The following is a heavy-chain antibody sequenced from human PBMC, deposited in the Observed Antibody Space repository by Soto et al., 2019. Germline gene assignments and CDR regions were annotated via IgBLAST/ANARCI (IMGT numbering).Heavy chain of an antibody. D-gene: IGHD1-1*01. CDR1: GFTFSSYS. Sequence: EVQLVESGGGLVKPGGSLRLSCAASGFTFSSYSMNWVRQAPGKGLEWVSSISSSSSYIYYADSVKGRFTISRDNAKNSLYLQMNSLGAEDTAVYYCARGTSSYGWYFDLWGRGTLVTVSS. V-gene: IGHV3-21*01. CDR2: ISSSSSYI. J-gene: IGHJ2*01. CDR3: ARGTSSYGWYFDL.